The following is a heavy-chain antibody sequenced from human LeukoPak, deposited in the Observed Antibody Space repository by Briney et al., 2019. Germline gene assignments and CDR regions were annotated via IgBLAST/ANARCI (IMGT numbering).Heavy chain of an antibody. J-gene: IGHJ4*02. CDR3: ARLGSGWYRHPFDY. CDR1: GFTFSSYE. Sequence: GGSLRLSCAASGFTFSSYEMNWVRQAPGKGREWGSYISSSGSTIYYADSVKGRFTISRDNAKNSLYLQMHSLSAEDTAVSYCARLGSGWYRHPFDYWGQGTLVTVSS. CDR2: ISSSGSTI. D-gene: IGHD6-19*01. V-gene: IGHV3-48*03.